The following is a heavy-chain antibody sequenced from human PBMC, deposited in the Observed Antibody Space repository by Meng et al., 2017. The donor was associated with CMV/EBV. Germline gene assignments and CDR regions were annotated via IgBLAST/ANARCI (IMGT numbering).Heavy chain of an antibody. CDR1: GFTFSSYE. CDR3: ARGGATALDY. D-gene: IGHD5-24*01. J-gene: IGHJ4*02. V-gene: IGHV3-48*03. CDR2: ISSSGSTI. Sequence: LSLTCAASGFTFSSYEMNWVRQAPGTGLEWVSYISSSGSTIYYADSVKGRFTISRDNAKNSLYLQMNSLRAEDTAVYYCARGGATALDYWGQGTLVTVSS.